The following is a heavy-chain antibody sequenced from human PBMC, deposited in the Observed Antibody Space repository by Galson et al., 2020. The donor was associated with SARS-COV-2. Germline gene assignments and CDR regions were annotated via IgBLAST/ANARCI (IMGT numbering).Heavy chain of an antibody. CDR1: GGSISSSSYY. V-gene: IGHV4-39*07. D-gene: IGHD4-17*01. Sequence: KASETLSLTCTVSGGSISSSSYYWGWIRQPPGKGLEWIASIYYGGSTYYNPSLKSRVTISVDTSKNQFSLKMSSVTAADTAVYYCARDQLKYGRDAGHFDYWGQGTLVTVSS. J-gene: IGHJ4*02. CDR2: IYYGGST. CDR3: ARDQLKYGRDAGHFDY.